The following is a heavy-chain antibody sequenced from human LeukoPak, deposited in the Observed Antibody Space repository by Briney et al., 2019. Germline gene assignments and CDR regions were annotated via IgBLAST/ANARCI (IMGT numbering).Heavy chain of an antibody. D-gene: IGHD1-1*01. CDR3: ARDRDNWNDEGWFDP. CDR1: GGTFSSYA. V-gene: IGHV1-69*05. J-gene: IGHJ5*02. CDR2: IVPIFGTA. Sequence: SVKVSCKASGGTFSSYAISWVRQAPGQGLEWMGGIVPIFGTANYAQKFQGRVTITTDESTSTAYMELSSLRSEDTAVYYCARDRDNWNDEGWFDPWGQGTLVTVSS.